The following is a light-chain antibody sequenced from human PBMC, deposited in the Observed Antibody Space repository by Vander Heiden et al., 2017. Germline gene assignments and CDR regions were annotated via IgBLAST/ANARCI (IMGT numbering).Light chain of an antibody. J-gene: IGLJ3*02. CDR1: SSDVGGYNY. CDR3: SSYAGSNNLV. Sequence: QPALTQPPSASGPPGQSVTISCTGTSSDVGGYNYVSWYQQHPGKAHKLMIYEVSKRPSGVPDRFSGSKAGTTASLTVSALEAEDDADYYCSSYAGSNNLVFGGGTKLTVL. V-gene: IGLV2-8*01. CDR2: EVS.